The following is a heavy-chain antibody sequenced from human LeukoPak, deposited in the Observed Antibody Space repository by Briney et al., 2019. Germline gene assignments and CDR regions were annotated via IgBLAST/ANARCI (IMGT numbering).Heavy chain of an antibody. CDR3: ARYGVRAAAGQTFDY. Sequence: SETLSLTCTVSGGSISSYYWSWIRQPPGKGLEWIGYIYYSGSTNYNPSLKSRVTISVDTSKNQFSLKLSSVTAADTAVYYCARYGVRAAAGQTFDYWGQGTLVTVSS. CDR1: GGSISSYY. CDR2: IYYSGST. V-gene: IGHV4-59*01. D-gene: IGHD6-13*01. J-gene: IGHJ4*02.